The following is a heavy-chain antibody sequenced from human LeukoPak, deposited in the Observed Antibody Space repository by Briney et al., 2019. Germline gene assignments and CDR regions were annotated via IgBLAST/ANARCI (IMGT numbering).Heavy chain of an antibody. CDR3: ARGRGSGDGDF. D-gene: IGHD6-19*01. V-gene: IGHV3-74*01. J-gene: IGHJ4*02. CDR2: INGEVSST. CDR1: GFTFGDYA. Sequence: GRSLRLSCTASGFTFGDYAMSWVRQAPGKGLVWVSRINGEVSSTGYESPVQGRFTISRDNAKNTISLQMNSLRAEDTAVYYCARGRGSGDGDFWGQGTLVTVSS.